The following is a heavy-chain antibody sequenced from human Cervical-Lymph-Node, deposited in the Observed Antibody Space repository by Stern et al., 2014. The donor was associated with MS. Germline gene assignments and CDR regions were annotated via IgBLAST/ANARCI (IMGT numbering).Heavy chain of an antibody. V-gene: IGHV1-69*01. J-gene: IGHJ2*01. CDR3: ARDSVTGDNYWFFDL. Sequence: QVQLVQSGAEVKKPGSSVKVSCKAPGGTFSSHSISWVRQAPGQGLEWVGGIIPIFTTATYAQKFQGRVTISADESTSTAYMELRSLTSEDTAVYYCARDSVTGDNYWFFDLWGRGTLVTISS. CDR1: GGTFSSHS. D-gene: IGHD7-27*01. CDR2: IIPIFTTA.